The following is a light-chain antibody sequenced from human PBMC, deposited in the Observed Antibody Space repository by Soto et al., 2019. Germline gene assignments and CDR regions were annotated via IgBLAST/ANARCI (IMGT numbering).Light chain of an antibody. CDR1: SSDVGGYNY. Sequence: QSALTQPASVSGSPEQSITISCTGTSSDVGGYNYVSWYQQHPGKAPKLMIYDVSNRPSGVSNRFSGSKSGNTASLTISGLQAEDEADYYCSSYTSSSTPLVVFGGGTKLTVL. CDR2: DVS. J-gene: IGLJ2*01. V-gene: IGLV2-14*01. CDR3: SSYTSSSTPLVV.